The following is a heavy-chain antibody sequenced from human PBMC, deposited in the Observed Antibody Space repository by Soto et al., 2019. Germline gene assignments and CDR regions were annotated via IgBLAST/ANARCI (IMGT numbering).Heavy chain of an antibody. CDR2: ISGSGGST. V-gene: IGHV3-23*01. CDR1: GFTFSSYA. D-gene: IGHD6-13*01. J-gene: IGHJ4*02. Sequence: GSLRLSCAASGFTFSSYAMSWVRQAPGKGLEWVSAISGSGGSTYYADSVKGRFTISRDNSKNTLYLQMNSLRAEDTAVYYCAKAPLKYSSSWYYFDYWGQGTLVTVSS. CDR3: AKAPLKYSSSWYYFDY.